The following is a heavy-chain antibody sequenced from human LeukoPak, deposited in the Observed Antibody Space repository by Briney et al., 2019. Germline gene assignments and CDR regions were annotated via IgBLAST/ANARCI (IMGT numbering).Heavy chain of an antibody. CDR1: GGSFNGYY. CDR2: IYHSGST. V-gene: IGHV4-38-2*01. Sequence: IPSETLSLACAVYGGSFNGYYWGWIRQPPGKGLEWIGSIYHSGSTYYNPSLKSRVTISVDTSKNQFSLKLSSVTAADTAVYYCARGSRLSPPDYWGQGTLVTVSS. J-gene: IGHJ4*02. D-gene: IGHD1-14*01. CDR3: ARGSRLSPPDY.